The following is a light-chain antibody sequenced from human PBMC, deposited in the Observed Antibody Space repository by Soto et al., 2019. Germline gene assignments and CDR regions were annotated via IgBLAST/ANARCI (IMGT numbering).Light chain of an antibody. CDR2: EVS. Sequence: QSALTQPPSVSGSPGQSITISCTGTSSDVGGYNYVSWYQQHPGKAPKLMIYEVSKRPSGVSDRFSGSKSGNTASLTISGLQAEDEADYYCSSYTSSNTLVFGRGTKLTVL. CDR3: SSYTSSNTLV. CDR1: SSDVGGYNY. J-gene: IGLJ2*01. V-gene: IGLV2-14*01.